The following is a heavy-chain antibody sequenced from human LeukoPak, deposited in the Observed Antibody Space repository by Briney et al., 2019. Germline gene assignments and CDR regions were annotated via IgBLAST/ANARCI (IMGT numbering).Heavy chain of an antibody. Sequence: SETLSLTFTVSGGSISGYYWSWVRQPPGKRLEWIGYIYYSGGTNYNPPLKSRVTISIDTSKNQFSLRLSSVTAADTAVYYCARLLERRGSSYGYDYWGQGTLVTVSS. CDR3: ARLLERRGSSYGYDY. CDR1: GGSISGYY. V-gene: IGHV4-59*08. D-gene: IGHD5-18*01. J-gene: IGHJ4*02. CDR2: IYYSGGT.